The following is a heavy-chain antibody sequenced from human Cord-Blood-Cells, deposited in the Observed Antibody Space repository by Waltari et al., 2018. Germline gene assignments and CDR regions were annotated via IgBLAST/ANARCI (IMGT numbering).Heavy chain of an antibody. CDR3: ARDSPGYYLWFDP. J-gene: IGHJ5*02. D-gene: IGHD3-3*01. Sequence: QVQLAQSGAEVEKPQYAVQGSCKASGGTFSRYDSSWVRQAPGPGLEWMGGIIPIFGTANYAQKFQGRVTITADESTSTAYMELSSLRSEDTAVYYCARDSPGYYLWFDPWGQGTLVTVSS. V-gene: IGHV1-69*01. CDR1: GGTFSRYD. CDR2: IIPIFGTA.